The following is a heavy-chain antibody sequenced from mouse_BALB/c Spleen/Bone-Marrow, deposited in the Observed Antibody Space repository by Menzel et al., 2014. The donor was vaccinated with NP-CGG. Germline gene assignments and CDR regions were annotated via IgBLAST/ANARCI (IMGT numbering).Heavy chain of an antibody. CDR3: ARPLYYYGSSPFYAMDY. CDR1: GFAFSSYD. Sequence: EVNLVESGGGLVKPGGSLKLSCAASGFAFSSYDMSWVRQTPEKRLEWVAYISSGGGSTYYPDTVKGRFTISRDNAKNTLYLQMSSLKSEDTAMYYCARPLYYYGSSPFYAMDYWSQGTSVTISS. CDR2: ISSGGGST. J-gene: IGHJ4*01. V-gene: IGHV5-12-1*01. D-gene: IGHD1-1*01.